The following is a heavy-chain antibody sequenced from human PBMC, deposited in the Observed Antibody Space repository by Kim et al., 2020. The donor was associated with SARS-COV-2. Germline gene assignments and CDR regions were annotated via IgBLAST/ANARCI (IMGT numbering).Heavy chain of an antibody. J-gene: IGHJ6*01. D-gene: IGHD6-19*01. CDR1: GDSISNYY. CDR3: SCRRCGWLDVYYLGIHF. V-gene: IGHV4-59*01. CDR2: IYYSGKT. Sequence: SETLSLTCTVSGDSISNYYWNWIRRSPGRGLEWIGVIYYSGKTDYNPSLKSRVTVSFDRSKNHFSLRLTSLTAADSPVYYCSCRRCGWLDVYYLGIHFW.